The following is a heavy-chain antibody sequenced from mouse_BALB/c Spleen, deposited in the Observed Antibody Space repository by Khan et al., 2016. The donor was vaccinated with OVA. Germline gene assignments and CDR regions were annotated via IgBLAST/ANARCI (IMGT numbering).Heavy chain of an antibody. CDR1: GFSLTSYG. V-gene: IGHV2-3*01. J-gene: IGHJ3*01. Sequence: QMQLEESGPGLVAPSQNLSITCTVSGFSLTSYGVGWVRQPPGKGLEWLGVIWGDGSTNYHSALISRLSISKDNSKSPAFLKLNSLQTDDTATYYCALYYYGRAWFAYWGQGTLVTVSA. CDR2: IWGDGST. CDR3: ALYYYGRAWFAY. D-gene: IGHD1-1*01.